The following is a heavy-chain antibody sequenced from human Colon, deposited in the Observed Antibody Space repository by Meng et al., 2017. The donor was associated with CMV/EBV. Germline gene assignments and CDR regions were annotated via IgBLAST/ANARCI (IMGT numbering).Heavy chain of an antibody. J-gene: IGHJ4*02. Sequence: ASVKVSCKASGYNFIAYYIHWVRQAPGQGLEWMGWINPNSGSTNYAQKFEGRVTMTRDTATNTAYLEPSRLTSDDTAVYYCTRVASGWLIDYWGQGTQVTVSS. CDR3: TRVASGWLIDY. CDR2: INPNSGST. CDR1: GYNFIAYY. V-gene: IGHV1-2*02. D-gene: IGHD6-19*01.